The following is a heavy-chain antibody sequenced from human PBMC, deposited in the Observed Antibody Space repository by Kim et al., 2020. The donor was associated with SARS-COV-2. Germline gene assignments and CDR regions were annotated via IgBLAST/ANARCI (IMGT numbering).Heavy chain of an antibody. D-gene: IGHD1-1*01. V-gene: IGHV3-66*01. CDR1: GFTVNNNY. CDR2: IYSETDSRT. CDR3: ARGKVGTIGAIEN. Sequence: GGSLRLSCAAFGFTVNNNYMSWVRQAPGKGLEWVSVIYSETDSRTFCAESVKGRFTLSRDNSKNTVSLQMNSLRVEDTALYYCARGKVGTIGAIENWGQGTLVTVSS. J-gene: IGHJ4*02.